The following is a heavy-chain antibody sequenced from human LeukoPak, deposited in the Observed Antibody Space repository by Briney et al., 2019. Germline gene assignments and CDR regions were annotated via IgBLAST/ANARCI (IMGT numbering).Heavy chain of an antibody. D-gene: IGHD3-16*01. Sequence: QTGGSLRLSCAASGFTFSSYGMSWVRQAPGKGLEWVSGISWNSGSIGYADSVKGRFTISRDNAKNSLYLQMNSLRAEDTALYYCAKDMGGGGKFFDYWGQGTLVTVSS. CDR1: GFTFSSYG. J-gene: IGHJ4*02. V-gene: IGHV3-9*01. CDR3: AKDMGGGGKFFDY. CDR2: ISWNSGSI.